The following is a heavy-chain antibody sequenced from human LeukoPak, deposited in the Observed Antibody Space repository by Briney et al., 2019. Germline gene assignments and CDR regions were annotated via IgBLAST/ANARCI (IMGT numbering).Heavy chain of an antibody. CDR1: GYSFTSYW. V-gene: IGHV5-51*01. D-gene: IGHD2-2*01. Sequence: GESLQISCQGSGYSFTSYWIGWVRQMPGKGLEWMGIIYPGDSDTRYSPSFQGQVTISADKSISTAYLQWSSLKASDTAMYYCARGGSVVVVPAAMLDYWGQGTLVTVSS. CDR2: IYPGDSDT. J-gene: IGHJ4*02. CDR3: ARGGSVVVVPAAMLDY.